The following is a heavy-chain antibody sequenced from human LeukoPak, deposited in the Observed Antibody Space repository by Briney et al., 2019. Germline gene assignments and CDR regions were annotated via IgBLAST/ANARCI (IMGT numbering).Heavy chain of an antibody. D-gene: IGHD2-2*01. CDR2: IYYSGST. V-gene: IGHV4-61*01. J-gene: IGHJ4*02. CDR3: ARSMRGRVDY. Sequence: PSETLSLTCTVSGGSISTSSYYWSWIRQPPGKGLEWIGYIYYSGSTNYNPSLKSRVTISVDTSKNQFSLKLSSVTAADTAVYYCARSMRGRVDYWGQGTLVTVSS. CDR1: GGSISTSSYY.